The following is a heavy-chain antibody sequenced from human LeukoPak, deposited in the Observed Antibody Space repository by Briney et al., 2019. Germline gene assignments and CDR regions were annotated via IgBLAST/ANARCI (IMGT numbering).Heavy chain of an antibody. Sequence: ASVKVSCKASGYTFTSYAMHWVRQAPGQRLEWMGWINAGNGNTKYSQKFQGRVTITRDTSASTAYMELNSLRAEDTAVYYCARDKVHGGQAPFDYWGQGTLVTVSS. CDR1: GYTFTSYA. CDR2: INAGNGNT. V-gene: IGHV1-3*01. J-gene: IGHJ4*02. CDR3: ARDKVHGGQAPFDY. D-gene: IGHD1-1*01.